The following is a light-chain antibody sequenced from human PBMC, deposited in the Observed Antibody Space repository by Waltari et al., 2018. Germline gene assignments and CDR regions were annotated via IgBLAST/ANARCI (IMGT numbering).Light chain of an antibody. CDR3: CSFAGTYTWV. V-gene: IGLV2-11*01. CDR1: TSDVGGYTY. CDR2: DVT. J-gene: IGLJ3*02. Sequence: SALTQPRSVSGSPGQSVTISCTGTTSDVGGYTYVSWYQHHPGKAPKLMSFDVTQRPSGVPDRFSGSKSANTASLTISGLQAEDEADYYCCSFAGTYTWVFGGGTKVTVL.